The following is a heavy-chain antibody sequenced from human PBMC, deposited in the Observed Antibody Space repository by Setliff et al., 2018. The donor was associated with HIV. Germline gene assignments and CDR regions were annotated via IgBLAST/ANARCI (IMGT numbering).Heavy chain of an antibody. J-gene: IGHJ4*02. CDR3: ARDSGGYNYGFAVGSFDY. CDR1: GGSISNYY. Sequence: SETLSLTCTVSGGSISNYYWSWIRQPAGKGLEWIGRIQTSGSTNYNPSLKSRITISIDTSKSQFSLKLTSVAAADTAVYYCARDSGGYNYGFAVGSFDYWGQGALVTVSS. V-gene: IGHV4-4*07. D-gene: IGHD5-18*01. CDR2: IQTSGST.